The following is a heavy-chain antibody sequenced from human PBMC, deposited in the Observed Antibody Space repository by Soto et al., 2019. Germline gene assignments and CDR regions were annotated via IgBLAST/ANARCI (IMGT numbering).Heavy chain of an antibody. CDR1: GYTFTSYY. CDR2: INPCGGST. V-gene: IGHV1-46*01. Sequence: QVQLVQSGAEVKKPGASVKVSCKASGYTFTSYYMHWVRQAPGQGLEGMVIINPCGGSTSYAQKFQVRVTMTRYKYTSTVDVQLSSLRSEDTTVYYWARSDISSRFSYYYYGMDVWGQGTPVTVYS. D-gene: IGHD6-13*01. J-gene: IGHJ6*02. CDR3: ARSDISSRFSYYYYGMDV.